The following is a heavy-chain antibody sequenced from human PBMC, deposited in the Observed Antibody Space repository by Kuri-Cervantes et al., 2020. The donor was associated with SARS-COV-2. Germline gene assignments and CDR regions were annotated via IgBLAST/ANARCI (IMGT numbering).Heavy chain of an antibody. V-gene: IGHV3-53*01. D-gene: IGHD6-19*01. CDR2: VYSDGST. CDR3: AKDLHVAGEHYYNHYGMDF. Sequence: GESLKISCAVSGFDVSRYYISWVRQAPGKGLQWVAVVYSDGSTYYADSVKGRFTIFRDNSKNTLYLQMNSLRGEDAAVYYCAKDLHVAGEHYYNHYGMDFWGQGTTVTVSS. CDR1: GFDVSRYY. J-gene: IGHJ6*02.